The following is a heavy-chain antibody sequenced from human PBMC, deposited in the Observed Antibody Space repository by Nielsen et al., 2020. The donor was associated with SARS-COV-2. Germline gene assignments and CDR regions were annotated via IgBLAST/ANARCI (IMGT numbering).Heavy chain of an antibody. Sequence: GESLKISCAASTFTFSHYAMHWVRQAPGKGLEWVAIISYDGSNKYYADSVKGRFTISRDDSKNTLYLQMNSLRPDDTAVYYCARDSWDSLRYFVHWGQGAQVTVSS. V-gene: IGHV3-30*04. D-gene: IGHD3-22*01. CDR2: ISYDGSNK. CDR3: ARDSWDSLRYFVH. J-gene: IGHJ4*02. CDR1: TFTFSHYA.